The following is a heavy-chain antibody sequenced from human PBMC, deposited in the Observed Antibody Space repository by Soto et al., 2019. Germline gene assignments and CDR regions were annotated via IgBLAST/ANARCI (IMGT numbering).Heavy chain of an antibody. CDR2: ISYDGSNK. Sequence: QVQLVAPGGGVAQPGRSLRLSCAASGFTFSSSAMHWVRQAPGKGLEWVAVISYDGSNKSYADSVKGRFTISRDTSKNTLYLQMNSLRSEDTAVYYCAREDGDYVLSPLFDPWGQGTLVTVSS. D-gene: IGHD4-17*01. V-gene: IGHV3-30-3*01. J-gene: IGHJ5*02. CDR3: AREDGDYVLSPLFDP. CDR1: GFTFSSSA.